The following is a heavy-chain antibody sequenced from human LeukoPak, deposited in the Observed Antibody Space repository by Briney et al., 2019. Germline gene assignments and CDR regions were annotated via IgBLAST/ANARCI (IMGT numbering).Heavy chain of an antibody. D-gene: IGHD3-22*01. CDR2: INHSGST. CDR1: GGSFSGYY. Sequence: PSKTLSLTCAVYGGSFSGYYWSWIRQPPGKGLEWIGEINHSGSTNYNPSLKSRVTISVDTSKNQFSLKLNSVTAADTAVYYCARERPDSRGSNDYWGQGTLVTVSS. CDR3: ARERPDSRGSNDY. J-gene: IGHJ4*02. V-gene: IGHV4-34*01.